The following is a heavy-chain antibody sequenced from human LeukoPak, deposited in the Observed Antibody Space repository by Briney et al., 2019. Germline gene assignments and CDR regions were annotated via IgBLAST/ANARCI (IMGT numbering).Heavy chain of an antibody. J-gene: IGHJ3*02. CDR2: IWYDGSNK. D-gene: IGHD3-22*01. CDR1: GFTFSSYG. CDR3: ARVAYYYDSSGTNDAFDI. Sequence: GGSLRLSCAASGFTFSSYGMHWVRQAPGKGLEWVAVIWYDGSNKYYADSVKGRFTISRDNSKNTLYLQMNSLRAEDTAVYYGARVAYYYDSSGTNDAFDIWGQGTMVTVSS. V-gene: IGHV3-33*01.